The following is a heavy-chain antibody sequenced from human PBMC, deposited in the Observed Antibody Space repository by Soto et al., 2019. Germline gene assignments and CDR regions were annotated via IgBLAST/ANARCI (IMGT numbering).Heavy chain of an antibody. J-gene: IGHJ4*02. V-gene: IGHV1-69*01. CDR2: IIPIFGTA. CDR3: ARDREYYDSSGYYLFDY. D-gene: IGHD3-22*01. CDR1: GGTFSSYA. Sequence: QVQLVQSGAEVKKPGSSVKVSCKASGGTFSSYAISWVRQAPGQGLEWMGGIIPIFGTANYAQKFQGRVTNSAGESTSTAYMELSSLRSEDTAVYYCARDREYYDSSGYYLFDYWGQGTLVTVSS.